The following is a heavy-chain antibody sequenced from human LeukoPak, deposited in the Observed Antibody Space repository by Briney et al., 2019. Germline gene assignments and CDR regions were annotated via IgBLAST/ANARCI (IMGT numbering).Heavy chain of an antibody. CDR1: GGFISSGGYY. CDR3: ARGPAGSYFHVPDY. D-gene: IGHD3-10*01. V-gene: IGHV4-31*03. J-gene: IGHJ4*02. Sequence: SQTLSLTCTVSGGFISSGGYYWTWIRQPSGKGLVCIGYIYYSGSTYYNPSLKSRVSMSLDTSKNQFSLKLRSVTAADTAVYYCARGPAGSYFHVPDYWGQGTLVTVSS. CDR2: IYYSGST.